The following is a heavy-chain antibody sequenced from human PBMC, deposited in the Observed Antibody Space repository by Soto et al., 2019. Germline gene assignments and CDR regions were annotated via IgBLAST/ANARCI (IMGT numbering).Heavy chain of an antibody. V-gene: IGHV3-23*01. CDR2: IDGSGYDT. J-gene: IGHJ5*02. D-gene: IGHD3-10*01. CDR3: ALGGAGHRWFDP. CDR1: GFTYSNYA. Sequence: VQLLESGGGLVQPGGSLRLSCAVSGFTYSNYALSWVRQAPGKGLDWVSTIDGSGYDTWYADSVRGRFTISRDSFNTTLLHLQMNSLRDDDTAVYFCALGGAGHRWFDPWGQGTLVTVSS.